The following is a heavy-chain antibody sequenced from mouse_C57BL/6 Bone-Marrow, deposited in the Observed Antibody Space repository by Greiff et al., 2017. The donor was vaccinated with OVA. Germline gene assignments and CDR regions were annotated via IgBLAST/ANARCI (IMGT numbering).Heavy chain of an antibody. Sequence: EVQLQQSGAELVRPGASVKLSCTASGFNIKDDYMHWVKQRPEQGLEWIGWIDTENGDTEYASKFPGKATLTADPSSNTAYLHLSRLTAEDTAVYYCTTWDITTVVGYFDVWGTGTTVTVSA. CDR2: IDTENGDT. CDR1: GFNIKDDY. J-gene: IGHJ1*03. V-gene: IGHV14-4*01. D-gene: IGHD1-1*01. CDR3: TTWDITTVVGYFDV.